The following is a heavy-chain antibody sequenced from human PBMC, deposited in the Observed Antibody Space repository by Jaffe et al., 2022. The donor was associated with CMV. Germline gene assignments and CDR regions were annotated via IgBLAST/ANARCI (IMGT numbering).Heavy chain of an antibody. CDR1: GYTFTSYY. CDR2: INPSGGST. D-gene: IGHD2-15*01. Sequence: QVQLVQSGAEVKKPGASVKVSCKASGYTFTSYYMHWVRQAPGQGLEWMGIINPSGGSTSYAQKFQGRVTMTRDTSTSTVYMELSSLRSEDTAVYYCARGVGGGIVPGGFDPWGQGTLVTVSS. J-gene: IGHJ5*02. CDR3: ARGVGGGIVPGGFDP. V-gene: IGHV1-46*01.